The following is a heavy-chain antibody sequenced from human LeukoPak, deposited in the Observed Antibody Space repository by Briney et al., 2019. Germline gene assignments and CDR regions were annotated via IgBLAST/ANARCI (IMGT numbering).Heavy chain of an antibody. J-gene: IGHJ6*02. CDR3: ATPFRYQRSYYYYGMDV. D-gene: IGHD2-2*01. CDR1: GGAFSSYA. CDR2: IIPIFGTA. V-gene: IGHV1-69*01. Sequence: SVTVSCTASGGAFSSYAISWVRQAPGQGLEWMGGIIPIFGTANYAQKFQGRVTITADESTSTAYMELSSLRSEDTAVYYCATPFRYQRSYYYYGMDVWGQGTTVTVSS.